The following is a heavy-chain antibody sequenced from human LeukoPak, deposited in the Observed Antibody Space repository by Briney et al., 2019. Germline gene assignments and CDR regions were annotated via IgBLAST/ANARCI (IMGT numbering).Heavy chain of an antibody. CDR3: AKGGYNFAGLDY. D-gene: IGHD5-24*01. CDR1: GYDFTKYG. V-gene: IGHV1-3*03. Sequence: ASVKVSCKASGYDFTKYGVQWVRPAPGQRLEWMGWIDAGNGRTKYSQDFQGRVTIIRDTSASIAYMELSSLRSDDMAVYYCAKGGYNFAGLDYWGQGTLVTVSS. J-gene: IGHJ4*02. CDR2: IDAGNGRT.